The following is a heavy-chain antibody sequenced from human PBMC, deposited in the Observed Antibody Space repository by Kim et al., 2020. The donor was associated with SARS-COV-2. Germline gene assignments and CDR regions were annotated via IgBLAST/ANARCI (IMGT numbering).Heavy chain of an antibody. D-gene: IGHD1-1*01. J-gene: IGHJ3*02. CDR2: IYTSGST. CDR3: ARDYNWNDGGVTFDI. V-gene: IGHV4-4*07. CDR1: GGSISSYY. Sequence: SETLSLTCTVSGGSISSYYWSWIRQPAGKGLEWIGRIYTSGSTNYNPSLKSRVTMSVDTSKNQFSLKLSSVTAADTAVYYCARDYNWNDGGVTFDIWGQGTMVTVSS.